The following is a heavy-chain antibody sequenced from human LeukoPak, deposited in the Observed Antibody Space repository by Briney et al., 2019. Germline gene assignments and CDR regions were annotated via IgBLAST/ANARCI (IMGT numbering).Heavy chain of an antibody. D-gene: IGHD4-17*01. V-gene: IGHV3-30*19. J-gene: IGHJ4*02. Sequence: GGSLRLSCAASGFTFSSYGMHWVRQAPGKGLEWVAVISYDGSNKYYADSVKGRFTISRDNSKNTLYLQMNSLRAEDTAVYYCAREGHDYGDYVFDYWGQGTLVTVPS. CDR3: AREGHDYGDYVFDY. CDR1: GFTFSSYG. CDR2: ISYDGSNK.